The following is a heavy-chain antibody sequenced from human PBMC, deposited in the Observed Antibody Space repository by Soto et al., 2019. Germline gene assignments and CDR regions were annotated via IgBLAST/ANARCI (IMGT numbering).Heavy chain of an antibody. D-gene: IGHD3-22*01. J-gene: IGHJ3*02. V-gene: IGHV1-69*13. Sequence: SVKVSFKASRGTFSSYAISWVRQAPGQGLEWMGGIIPIFGTANYAQKFQGRVTITADESTSTAYMELSSLRSEDTAVYYCAMQPRITMIVVVTLAFDIWGQGTMVTVSS. CDR3: AMQPRITMIVVVTLAFDI. CDR1: RGTFSSYA. CDR2: IIPIFGTA.